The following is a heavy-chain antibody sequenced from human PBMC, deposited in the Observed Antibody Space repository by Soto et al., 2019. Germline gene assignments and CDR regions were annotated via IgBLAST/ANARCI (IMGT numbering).Heavy chain of an antibody. CDR2: IYYSGIT. J-gene: IGHJ6*02. Sequence: PSETLSLTCTVSGGSISSGDYYGSWIRQPPGKGLEWIGYIYYSGITYYNPSLKSRVTISVDTSKNQFSLKLSSVTAADTAVYYCAREGLRDYYYYGMDVWGQGTTVTVSS. CDR3: AREGLRDYYYYGMDV. CDR1: GGSISSGDYY. D-gene: IGHD4-17*01. V-gene: IGHV4-30-4*01.